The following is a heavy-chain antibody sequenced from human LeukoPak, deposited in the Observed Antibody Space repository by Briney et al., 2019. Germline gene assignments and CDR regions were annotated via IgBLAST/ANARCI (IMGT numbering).Heavy chain of an antibody. CDR1: GFAFSSYG. Sequence: GGSLRLSCAASGFAFSSYGVHWVRQAPGKELEWVAVISYDGSTEYYIDSVKGRFTISRDNSKNTLYLQMNSLRAEDTAVYYCAKETYSTSWQLDSWGQGTLVTVSS. V-gene: IGHV3-30*18. D-gene: IGHD2-2*01. CDR3: AKETYSTSWQLDS. CDR2: ISYDGSTE. J-gene: IGHJ4*02.